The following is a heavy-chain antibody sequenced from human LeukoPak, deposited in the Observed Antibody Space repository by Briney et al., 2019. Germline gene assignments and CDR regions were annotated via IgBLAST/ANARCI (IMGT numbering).Heavy chain of an antibody. CDR2: ISSTSVYT. CDR1: GFTFISYS. D-gene: IGHD3-16*01. J-gene: IGHJ4*02. CDR3: ARELVMGAP. Sequence: GGSLRLSCAASGFTFISYSMSWVRQAPGKGLEWVSSISSTSVYTYYADSVKGRFTISRDNAQNSLYLQMNSLRVEDTAVYYCARELVMGAPRGQGTLVTVSS. V-gene: IGHV3-21*01.